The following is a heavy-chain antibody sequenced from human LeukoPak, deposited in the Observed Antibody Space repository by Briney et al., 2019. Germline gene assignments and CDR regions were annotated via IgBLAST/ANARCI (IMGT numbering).Heavy chain of an antibody. CDR1: GGTFSSYA. V-gene: IGHV1-69*13. Sequence: ASVKVSCKASGGTFSSYAISWVRQAPGQGLEWMGGIIPIFGTANYAQKFQGRVTITADESTSTAYMELSSLRSEDTAVYYCARGGRYCSGGSCYPTKTYYYYYMDVWGKGTTVTISS. J-gene: IGHJ6*03. D-gene: IGHD2-15*01. CDR2: IIPIFGTA. CDR3: ARGGRYCSGGSCYPTKTYYYYYMDV.